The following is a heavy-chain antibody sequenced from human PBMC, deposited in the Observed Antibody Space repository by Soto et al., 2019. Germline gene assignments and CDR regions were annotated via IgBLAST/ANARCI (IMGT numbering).Heavy chain of an antibody. J-gene: IGHJ6*02. CDR3: ARDVVTMVPFYYGMDV. Sequence: ASVKVSCKASGYTFTRYGISWVRQAPGQGLEWMGWISAYNGNTNYAQKLQGRVTMTTDTSTSTAYMELRSLRSDDTAVYYCARDVVTMVPFYYGMDVWGQGTTVTVSS. D-gene: IGHD3-10*01. CDR2: ISAYNGNT. V-gene: IGHV1-18*01. CDR1: GYTFTRYG.